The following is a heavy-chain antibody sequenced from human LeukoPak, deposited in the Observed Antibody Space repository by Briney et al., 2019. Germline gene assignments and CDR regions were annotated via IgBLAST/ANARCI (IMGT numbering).Heavy chain of an antibody. CDR2: ISSSSSYI. J-gene: IGHJ4*02. Sequence: GGSLRLSCAASGFTFSSYSMNWVRQAPGKGLVWVSSISSSSSYIYYADSVKGRFTISRDNAKNSLYLQMNSLRAEDTAVYYCARDSTFLQQLVWFDYWGQGTLVTVSS. CDR3: ARDSTFLQQLVWFDY. D-gene: IGHD6-13*01. CDR1: GFTFSSYS. V-gene: IGHV3-21*01.